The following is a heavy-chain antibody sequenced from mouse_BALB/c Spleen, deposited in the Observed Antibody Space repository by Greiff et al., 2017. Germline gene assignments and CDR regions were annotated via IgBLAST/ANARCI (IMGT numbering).Heavy chain of an antibody. D-gene: IGHD1-1*01. CDR1: GYSFTSYW. Sequence: EVQLQESGTVLARPGASVKMSCKASGYSFTSYWMHWVKQRPGQGLEWIGAIYPGNSDTSYNQKFKGKAKLTAVTSASTAYMELSSLTNEDSAVYYCTRVYYGSSYDYFDYWGQGTTLTVSS. CDR2: IYPGNSDT. J-gene: IGHJ2*01. CDR3: TRVYYGSSYDYFDY. V-gene: IGHV1-5*01.